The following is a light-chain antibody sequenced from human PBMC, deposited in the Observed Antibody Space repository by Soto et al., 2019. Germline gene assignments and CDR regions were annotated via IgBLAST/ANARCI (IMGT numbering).Light chain of an antibody. CDR1: QSVSGW. J-gene: IGKJ1*01. Sequence: DIQMTQSPSTLSASVGDTVTVTCRASQSVSGWLAWYQQKPGEAPKLPIYDASALPRGAPSRFSGSGSGTKFTLTIASLQPDDFATYYCQQYETFSGTFGPGTTVDIK. CDR2: DAS. CDR3: QQYETFSGT. V-gene: IGKV1-5*01.